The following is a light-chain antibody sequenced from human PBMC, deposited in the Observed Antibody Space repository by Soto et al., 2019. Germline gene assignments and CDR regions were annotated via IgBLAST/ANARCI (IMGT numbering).Light chain of an antibody. Sequence: EVVMTQSPATLSASPGERATLSCRASQSVNSNLAWYQQKPGQAPRLLIYGASTRATGIPARFIGSGSGAEFTLTISSLQSEDLAIYYCQQYDNWPPWTFGQGTKVDIK. CDR1: QSVNSN. CDR3: QQYDNWPPWT. CDR2: GAS. V-gene: IGKV3-15*01. J-gene: IGKJ1*01.